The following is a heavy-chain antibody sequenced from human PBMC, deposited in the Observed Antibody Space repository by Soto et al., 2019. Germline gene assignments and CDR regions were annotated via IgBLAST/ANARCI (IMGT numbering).Heavy chain of an antibody. CDR1: GFTFSNYS. Sequence: PGGSLRLSCAASGFTFSNYSMNWVRQAPGKGLVWFSYFISSSSTIYYADSVKGRFTFSRDNAKNSLYLQMNSLRAEDTAMYYCARRTGFDYWGQGTLVTVSS. CDR2: FISSSSTI. CDR3: ARRTGFDY. V-gene: IGHV3-48*01. J-gene: IGHJ4*02. D-gene: IGHD3-10*01.